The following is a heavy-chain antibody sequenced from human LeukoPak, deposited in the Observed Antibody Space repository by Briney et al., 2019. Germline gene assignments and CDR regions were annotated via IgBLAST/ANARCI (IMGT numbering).Heavy chain of an antibody. Sequence: GGSLRLSCAASGFTFSSHNMNWVRQAPGKGLEWVSYISSRSSAIYYADSVKGRFTISRDNAKNSLYLQTNSLRAEDTAVYYCAKAYYYDTSGSDAFDVWGQGTMVTVSS. CDR1: GFTFSSHN. J-gene: IGHJ3*01. V-gene: IGHV3-48*04. CDR3: AKAYYYDTSGSDAFDV. CDR2: ISSRSSAI. D-gene: IGHD3-22*01.